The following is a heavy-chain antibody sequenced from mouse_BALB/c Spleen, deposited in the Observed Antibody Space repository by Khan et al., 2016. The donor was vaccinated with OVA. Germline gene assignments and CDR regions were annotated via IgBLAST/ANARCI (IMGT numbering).Heavy chain of an antibody. CDR1: GFTFSTYA. Sequence: EVELVESGGDLVRDGGSLKLSCSASGFTFSTYAMSWVRQTPEKRLEWVATISSSGDYIYYPDSVKGRFTISSDPAKNTLYLQMSSLRSEDTTTYFCARQNYEPFAYWGQGTLVTVAA. J-gene: IGHJ3*01. CDR2: ISSSGDYI. V-gene: IGHV5-9-3*01. D-gene: IGHD1-1*01. CDR3: ARQNYEPFAY.